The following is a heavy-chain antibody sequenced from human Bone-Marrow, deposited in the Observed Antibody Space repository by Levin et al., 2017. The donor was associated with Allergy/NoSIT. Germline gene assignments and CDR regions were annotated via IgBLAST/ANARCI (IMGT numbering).Heavy chain of an antibody. V-gene: IGHV4-34*12. Sequence: PSETLSLTCGVSGGSFTGYFWSWIRQSPGKGLEWIGEVFHSGSTNYNPSLKSRVTIAVDRYFQFSLKLSSVTAADTAVYYCARRPGRDFEWNSPKAYGLDVWGEGTTVIVSS. D-gene: IGHD3-9*01. CDR2: VFHSGST. CDR3: ARRPGRDFEWNSPKAYGLDV. J-gene: IGHJ6*04. CDR1: GGSFTGYF.